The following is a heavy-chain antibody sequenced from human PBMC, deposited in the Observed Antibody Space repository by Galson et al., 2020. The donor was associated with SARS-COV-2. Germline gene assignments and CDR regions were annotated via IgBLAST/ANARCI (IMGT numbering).Heavy chain of an antibody. V-gene: IGHV3-21*01. D-gene: IGHD3-3*01. CDR3: ARMSSDFWNDYYSSDFEY. CDR1: GFTLSSHS. J-gene: IGHJ4*02. Sequence: GESLKISCAASGFTLSSHSMNWVRQTPGKGLEWVSSISSSGSYRDYADSVKGRFTISRDNAKNSLYLQMNSLGVEDTAVYYCARMSSDFWNDYYSSDFEYWGQGTLVTVSS. CDR2: ISSSGSYR.